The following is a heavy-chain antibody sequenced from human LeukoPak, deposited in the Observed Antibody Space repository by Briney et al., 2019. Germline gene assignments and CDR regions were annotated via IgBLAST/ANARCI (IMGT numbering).Heavy chain of an antibody. Sequence: SETLSLTCTVSGGSISSYYWSWIRQPPGKGLEWIGYIYYSGSTNYNPSLKSRVTISVDTSKNQFSLKLSSVAAADTAVYYCARARGSYLLHDYWGQGTLVTVSS. D-gene: IGHD1-26*01. V-gene: IGHV4-59*01. CDR3: ARARGSYLLHDY. J-gene: IGHJ4*02. CDR1: GGSISSYY. CDR2: IYYSGST.